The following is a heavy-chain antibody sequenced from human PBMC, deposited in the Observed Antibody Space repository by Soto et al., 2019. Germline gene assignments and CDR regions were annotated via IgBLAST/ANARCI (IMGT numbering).Heavy chain of an antibody. CDR3: ACSYYYYYGMDV. CDR1: GFTFSSYA. J-gene: IGHJ6*02. CDR2: ISYDGSNK. D-gene: IGHD3-10*02. Sequence: QVQLVESGGGVVQPGRSLRLSCAASGFTFSSYAMHWVRQAPGKGLEWVAVISYDGSNKYYADSVKGRFTISRDNSKNTLYLQMNSLRAEDTAVYYCACSYYYYYGMDVWGQGTTVTVSS. V-gene: IGHV3-30-3*01.